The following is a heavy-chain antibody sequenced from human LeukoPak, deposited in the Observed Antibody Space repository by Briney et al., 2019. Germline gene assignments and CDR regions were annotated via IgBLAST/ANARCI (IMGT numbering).Heavy chain of an antibody. CDR1: GFTFSNYA. D-gene: IGHD6-6*01. CDR3: ARDLSSSSYYYHGMDV. V-gene: IGHV3-30-3*01. Sequence: GGSLRLSCAASGFTFSNYAMHWVRQAPGKGLEWVAFISYDGNNKYYADSVKGRFTISRDNSQNTLYLQMNSLRAEDTAMYYCARDLSSSSYYYHGMDVWGQGTTVTVSS. CDR2: ISYDGNNK. J-gene: IGHJ6*02.